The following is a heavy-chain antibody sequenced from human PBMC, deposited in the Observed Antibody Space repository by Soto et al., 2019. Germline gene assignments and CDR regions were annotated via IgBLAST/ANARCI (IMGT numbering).Heavy chain of an antibody. J-gene: IGHJ2*01. CDR3: ARHLSLFGLGEYDL. CDR1: GFTVSSNY. D-gene: IGHD3-16*01. V-gene: IGHV3-53*04. Sequence: EVQLVESGGGLVQPGGSLRLSCAASGFTVSSNYMSWVRQAPGKGLDWVSFISSGGTTHYADSVKGRFTITRDDSKNTLYLQMNSLRPEDTAVYYCARHLSLFGLGEYDLWGRGTLVTVSS. CDR2: ISSGGTT.